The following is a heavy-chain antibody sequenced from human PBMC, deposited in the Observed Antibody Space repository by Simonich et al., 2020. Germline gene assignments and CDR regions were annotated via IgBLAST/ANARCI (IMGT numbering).Heavy chain of an antibody. CDR3: ARNRLDY. Sequence: EVQLVESGGGLVQPGGSLRLSCAASGFTFSSYGMHWVRQAPGKGMVGITRINSDGSRTSYADSVKGRFTISRDNAKNTLYLQMNSLRAEDTAVYYCARNRLDYWGQGTLVTVSS. CDR2: INSDGSRT. J-gene: IGHJ4*02. CDR1: GFTFSSYG. V-gene: IGHV3-74*01.